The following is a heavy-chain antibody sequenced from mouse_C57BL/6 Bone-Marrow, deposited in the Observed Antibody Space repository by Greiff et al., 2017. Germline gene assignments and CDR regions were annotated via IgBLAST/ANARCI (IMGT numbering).Heavy chain of an antibody. CDR1: GYTFTGYW. V-gene: IGHV1-9*01. CDR2: ILPGSGST. CDR3: ARHRGNYVNYFDY. J-gene: IGHJ2*01. Sequence: QVQLQQSGAELMKPGASVKLSCKATGYTFTGYWIEWVKQRPGHGLEWIGEILPGSGSTNYNEKFKDKATLTADKSSSTVYMELSRLTSEDSAVYFCARHRGNYVNYFDYWGQGTTLTVSS. D-gene: IGHD2-1*01.